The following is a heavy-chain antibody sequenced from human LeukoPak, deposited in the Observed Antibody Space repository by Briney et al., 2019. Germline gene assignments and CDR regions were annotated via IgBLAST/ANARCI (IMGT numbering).Heavy chain of an antibody. Sequence: SETLSLTCAVYGGSFSGYYWSWIRQPPGKGLEWIGEINHSGSTNYNPSLKSRVTISVDTSKNQFSLKLSSVTAADTAVYYCARRRVAAAGTRLNWLDPWGQGTLVTVSS. J-gene: IGHJ5*02. CDR3: ARRRVAAAGTRLNWLDP. CDR1: GGSFSGYY. V-gene: IGHV4-34*01. CDR2: INHSGST. D-gene: IGHD6-13*01.